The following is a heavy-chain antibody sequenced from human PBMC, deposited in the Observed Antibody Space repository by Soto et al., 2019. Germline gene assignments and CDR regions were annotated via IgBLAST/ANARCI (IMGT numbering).Heavy chain of an antibody. CDR1: GASVSDGY. CDR3: ARSYYDSTGFAVDP. D-gene: IGHD3-22*01. V-gene: IGHV4-59*02. CDR2: MYFGGSF. Sequence: QIQLQESGPGLVKPSETLSLTCTVSGASVSDGYWSWIRQPPGKGLEWIGFMYFGGSFNYNPSLSSRATLXVXTXXTQFSMQVTSVTASDTAVYYCARSYYDSTGFAVDPWGQGTLVTVSS. J-gene: IGHJ5*02.